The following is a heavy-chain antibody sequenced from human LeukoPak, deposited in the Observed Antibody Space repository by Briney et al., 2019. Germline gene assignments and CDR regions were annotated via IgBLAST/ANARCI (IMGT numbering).Heavy chain of an antibody. CDR3: ASGAAETTVTY. V-gene: IGHV4-39*01. D-gene: IGHD4-17*01. Sequence: SQTLSLTCTVSGGSINSGSYYWSWIRQPAGKGLEWIGSIYYSGSTYYNPSLKSRVTISVDTSKNQFSLKLSSVTAADTAVYYCASGAAETTVTYWGQGTLVTVSS. CDR1: GGSINSGSYY. J-gene: IGHJ4*02. CDR2: IYYSGST.